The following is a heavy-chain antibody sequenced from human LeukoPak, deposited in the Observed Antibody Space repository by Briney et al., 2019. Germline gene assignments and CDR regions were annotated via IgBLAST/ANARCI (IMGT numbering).Heavy chain of an antibody. Sequence: PGGSLRLSCAASGFTFSSYAMSWVRQAPGKGLEWVSAISGSGGRTYYTDSVKGRFTISRDHSENTLYLQMNSLRAEDTAVYHCAKHGRGNNSRDYFDYWGQGTLVAVSS. CDR3: AKHGRGNNSRDYFDY. CDR2: ISGSGGRT. J-gene: IGHJ4*02. V-gene: IGHV3-23*01. D-gene: IGHD5-12*01. CDR1: GFTFSSYA.